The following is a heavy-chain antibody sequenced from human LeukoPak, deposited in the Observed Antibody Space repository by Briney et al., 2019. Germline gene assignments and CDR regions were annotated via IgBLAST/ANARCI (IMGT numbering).Heavy chain of an antibody. CDR2: IQQDGSEQ. D-gene: IGHD3-3*01. J-gene: IGHJ4*02. CDR1: GFTFTGYF. V-gene: IGHV3-7*02. Sequence: GGSLRLSCAASGFTFTGYFINWVRQAPGKGLEWVANIQQDGSEQYYVDSLKGRFTISRDNAKNALYLRMNNLRAEDTAVYYCARGSENFDTGGSYHYFDYWGQGTLVTVSS. CDR3: ARGSENFDTGGSYHYFDY.